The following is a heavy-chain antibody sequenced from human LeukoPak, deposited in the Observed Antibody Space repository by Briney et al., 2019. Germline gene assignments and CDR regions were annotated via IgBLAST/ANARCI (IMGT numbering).Heavy chain of an antibody. Sequence: SETLSLTCAVYGGSFSGYYWSWIRQPPRKGLEWIGEINHSGSTNYNPSLKSRVTISVDTSKNQFSLKLSSVTAADTAVYYCASPVGGYSYGYVYWGQGTLVTVSS. D-gene: IGHD5-18*01. CDR3: ASPVGGYSYGYVY. CDR2: INHSGST. J-gene: IGHJ4*02. V-gene: IGHV4-34*01. CDR1: GGSFSGYY.